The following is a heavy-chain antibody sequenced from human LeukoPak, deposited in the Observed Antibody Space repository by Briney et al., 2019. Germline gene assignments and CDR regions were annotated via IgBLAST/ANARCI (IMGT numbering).Heavy chain of an antibody. V-gene: IGHV4-38-2*02. CDR2: IYHNGST. D-gene: IGHD1-1*01. J-gene: IGHJ4*02. CDR3: AKITTLDY. CDR1: GYSITSGYY. Sequence: SETLSLTCSVSGYSITSGYYWGWIRQPPGKGLEWIGTIYHNGSTSYNPSLKSRVTISVDTSKNQFSLRLNSVIAADTAIYYCAKITTLDYWGQGTLVTVSS.